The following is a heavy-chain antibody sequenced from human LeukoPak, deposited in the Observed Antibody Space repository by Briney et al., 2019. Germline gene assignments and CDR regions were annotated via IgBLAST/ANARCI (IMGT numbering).Heavy chain of an antibody. D-gene: IGHD3-22*01. Sequence: SETLSLTCTVSGGSISSSSYYWGWIRQPPGKGLEWIGSIYYSGSTYYNPSLKSRVTISVDTSKNQFSLKLSSVTAADTAVYYCARVPRNYYDSTGDAFDIWGQGTMVTVSS. CDR1: GGSISSSSYY. V-gene: IGHV4-39*07. CDR3: ARVPRNYYDSTGDAFDI. CDR2: IYYSGST. J-gene: IGHJ3*02.